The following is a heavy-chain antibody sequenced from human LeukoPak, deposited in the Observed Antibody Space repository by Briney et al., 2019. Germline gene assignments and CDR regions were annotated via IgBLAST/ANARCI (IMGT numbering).Heavy chain of an antibody. CDR1: GYTFTSYG. CDR3: ARDANMYSSSSADY. J-gene: IGHJ4*02. Sequence: ASVKVSCKASGYTFTSYGISWVRQAPGQGLEWMGWISAYNGNTNYAQKLQGRVTMTTDTSTRTAYMELRSLRSDDTAVYYCARDANMYSSSSADYWGQGTLVTVSS. V-gene: IGHV1-18*01. D-gene: IGHD6-6*01. CDR2: ISAYNGNT.